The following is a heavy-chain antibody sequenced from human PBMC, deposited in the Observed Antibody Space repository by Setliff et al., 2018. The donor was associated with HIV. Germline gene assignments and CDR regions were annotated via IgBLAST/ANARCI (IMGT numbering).Heavy chain of an antibody. J-gene: IGHJ3*02. CDR1: AGSISSYY. D-gene: IGHD4-17*01. CDR2: ISTRGGT. CDR3: ARAFPMTTAVTQGGYGAFDI. V-gene: IGHV4-4*09. Sequence: SETLSLTCTVSAGSISSYYWTWIRQPPGKGLEWIGYISTRGGTTYNPSLKSRVTISVDTSKNQFSLKLSSVTAADTAVYYCARAFPMTTAVTQGGYGAFDIWGQGTMVTVSS.